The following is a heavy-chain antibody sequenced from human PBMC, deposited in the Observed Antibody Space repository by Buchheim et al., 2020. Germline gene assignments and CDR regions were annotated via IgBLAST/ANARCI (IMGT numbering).Heavy chain of an antibody. Sequence: QVQLVQSGAEVKKPGSSVKVSCKSSGGTFSSYTISWVRQAPGQGLEWMGKIIPIFGVAKYAQRFRDRVTITADKSTSTAYMELSSLRSEDTAVYYCARGRNYYDSNGLPYWGQGTL. V-gene: IGHV1-69*02. J-gene: IGHJ4*02. CDR1: GGTFSSYT. CDR3: ARGRNYYDSNGLPY. D-gene: IGHD3-22*01. CDR2: IIPIFGVA.